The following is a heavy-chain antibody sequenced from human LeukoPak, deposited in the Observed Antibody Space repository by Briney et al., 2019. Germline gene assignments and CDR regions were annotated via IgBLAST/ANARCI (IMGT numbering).Heavy chain of an antibody. D-gene: IGHD2-2*01. CDR3: AKGVPSCSTTSCYADY. CDR2: ISGSGGST. CDR1: GFTFSSHA. J-gene: IGHJ4*02. V-gene: IGHV3-23*01. Sequence: GGSLRLSCAASGFTFSSHAMSWVRQAPGKGLEWVSAISGSGGSTYYEDSVKGRFTISRDNSKNTLNLQMNSLRAEDTAVYYCAKGVPSCSTTSCYADYWGQGTLVTVSS.